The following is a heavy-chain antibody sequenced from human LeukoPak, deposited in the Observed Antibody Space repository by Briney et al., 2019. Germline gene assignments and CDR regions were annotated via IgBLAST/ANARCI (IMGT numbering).Heavy chain of an antibody. CDR1: GYIFTNYG. CDR2: ISAYNGNT. CDR3: ARAGYSRFVDDLDY. V-gene: IGHV1-18*01. D-gene: IGHD1-26*01. J-gene: IGHJ4*02. Sequence: GASVKVSCKASGYIFTNYGINWVRQAPGQGLEWMGWISAYNGNTKYTQKLQDRVTMTTDSSTSTAYMELKTLRSDDTAAYFCARAGYSRFVDDLDYWGQGTLVIVSS.